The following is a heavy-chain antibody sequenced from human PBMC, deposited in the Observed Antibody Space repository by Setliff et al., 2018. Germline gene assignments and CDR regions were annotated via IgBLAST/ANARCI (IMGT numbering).Heavy chain of an antibody. CDR3: ARQPSSGAYYNPRPYYFDY. CDR2: VHFGGDT. Sequence: LSLTCTVSGGGSINNYYWSWVRQSPGKGLEWIGFVHFGGDTNYNPSLKSRVTMSADTSNNQFSLNLRSVTAADTAVYFCARQPSSGAYYNPRPYYFDYWGQGTLVTVSS. CDR1: GGGSINNYY. V-gene: IGHV4-59*08. J-gene: IGHJ4*02. D-gene: IGHD3-10*01.